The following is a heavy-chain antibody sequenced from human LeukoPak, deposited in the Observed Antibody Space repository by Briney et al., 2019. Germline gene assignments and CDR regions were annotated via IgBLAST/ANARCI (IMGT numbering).Heavy chain of an antibody. J-gene: IGHJ4*02. CDR1: GFTFTSYS. CDR2: ISGGGGST. Sequence: GGSLRLSCAASGFTFTSYSMNWVRQAPGKGLEWVSTISGGGGSTYYADSVKGRFTISKDNAKNSLYLQMNSLRAEDTAVYYCARAGGSTVSHSDYWGQGTLVTVSS. D-gene: IGHD4-17*01. V-gene: IGHV3-21*01. CDR3: ARAGGSTVSHSDY.